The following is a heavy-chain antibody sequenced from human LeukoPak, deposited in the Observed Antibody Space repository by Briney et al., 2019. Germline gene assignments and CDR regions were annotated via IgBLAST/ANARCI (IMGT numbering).Heavy chain of an antibody. Sequence: SVKVSCKASGGTFSSYAISWVRQAPGQVLEWMGGIIPIFGTANYAQKFQGRVTITADESTSTAYMELSSLRSEDTAVYYCARDESPVRDWFDPWGQGTLVTVSS. CDR2: IIPIFGTA. D-gene: IGHD3-16*01. CDR3: ARDESPVRDWFDP. V-gene: IGHV1-69*13. J-gene: IGHJ5*02. CDR1: GGTFSSYA.